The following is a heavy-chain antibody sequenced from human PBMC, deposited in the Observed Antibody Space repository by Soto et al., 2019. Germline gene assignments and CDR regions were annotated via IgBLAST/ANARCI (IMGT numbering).Heavy chain of an antibody. Sequence: PSETVSLTCTVSGASISSGDYYWSWIRQPPGKGLEWIGYIYNSGRAFSNLSLKSRVTISVDTSKNQFSLKLSSVTAADTAVYYCAKLTRYLGGFDYWGQGTLVTVSS. D-gene: IGHD3-16*01. CDR2: IYNSGRA. CDR1: GASISSGDYY. V-gene: IGHV4-30-4*01. CDR3: AKLTRYLGGFDY. J-gene: IGHJ4*02.